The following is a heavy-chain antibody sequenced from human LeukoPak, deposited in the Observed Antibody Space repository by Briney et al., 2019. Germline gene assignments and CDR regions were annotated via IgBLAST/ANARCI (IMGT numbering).Heavy chain of an antibody. Sequence: PSETLSLTCTLSGGSISSSSYYWGWIRQPPGKGLEWIGSIYYSGSTYYNPSLKSRVTISVDTSKNQFSLKLSSVTAADTAVYYCAGYNTRDYYYGMDVWGQGTTVTVSS. CDR3: AGYNTRDYYYGMDV. CDR1: GGSISSSSYY. V-gene: IGHV4-39*01. J-gene: IGHJ6*02. CDR2: IYYSGST. D-gene: IGHD1-14*01.